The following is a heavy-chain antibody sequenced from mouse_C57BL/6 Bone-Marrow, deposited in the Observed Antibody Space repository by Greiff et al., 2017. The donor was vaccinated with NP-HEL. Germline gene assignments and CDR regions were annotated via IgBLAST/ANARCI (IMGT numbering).Heavy chain of an antibody. V-gene: IGHV1-55*01. D-gene: IGHD1-1*01. CDR3: AHYYGSSYYAMDY. Sequence: QVQLQQPGAELVKPGASVKMSCKASGYTFTSYWITWVKQRPGRGLEWIGDIYHGSGSTNYNEKFKSKATLTVDTSSSTAYMQLSSLTSEDSAVYYCAHYYGSSYYAMDYWGQGTSVTVSS. J-gene: IGHJ4*01. CDR1: GYTFTSYW. CDR2: IYHGSGST.